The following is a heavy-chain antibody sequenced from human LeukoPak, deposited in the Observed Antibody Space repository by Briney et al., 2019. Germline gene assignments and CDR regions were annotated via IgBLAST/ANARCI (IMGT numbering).Heavy chain of an antibody. D-gene: IGHD1-26*01. J-gene: IGHJ4*02. Sequence: GESLKISFKGSGCSFTSYWIGLVRQMPGKGLELVGIIYPGDSDTRYSPSFQGQVTISADKSISTAYLQWSSLKASDTAMYYCARPATNWGQGTLVTVSS. CDR3: ARPATN. CDR1: GCSFTSYW. V-gene: IGHV5-51*01. CDR2: IYPGDSDT.